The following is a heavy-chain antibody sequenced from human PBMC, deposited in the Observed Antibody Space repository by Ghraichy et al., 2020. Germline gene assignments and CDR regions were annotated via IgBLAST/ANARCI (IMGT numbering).Heavy chain of an antibody. CDR2: INHSGST. J-gene: IGHJ4*02. CDR1: GGSFSGYY. V-gene: IGHV4-34*01. Sequence: SETLSLTCAVYGGSFSGYYWSWIRQPPGKGLEWIGEINHSGSTNYNPSLKSRVTISVDTSKNKFSLKLSSVTAADTAVYYCARDGAAAGTKDYWGQGTLVTVSS. CDR3: ARDGAAAGTKDY. D-gene: IGHD6-13*01.